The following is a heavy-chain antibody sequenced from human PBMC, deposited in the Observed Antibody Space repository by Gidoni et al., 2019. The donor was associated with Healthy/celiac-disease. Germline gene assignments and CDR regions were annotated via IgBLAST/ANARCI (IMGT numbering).Heavy chain of an antibody. D-gene: IGHD2-2*01. CDR2: ISGSGGST. J-gene: IGHJ6*02. Sequence: EVQLLESGGGLVQPGGSLRLSCAASGFTFSSYAMSWVRQAPGKGLEWVSAISGSGGSTYYADSVKGRFTISRDNSKNTLYLQMNSLRAEDTAVYYCAKHSVRRYCSSTSCSGVYYGMDVWGQGTTVTVSS. CDR3: AKHSVRRYCSSTSCSGVYYGMDV. CDR1: GFTFSSYA. V-gene: IGHV3-23*01.